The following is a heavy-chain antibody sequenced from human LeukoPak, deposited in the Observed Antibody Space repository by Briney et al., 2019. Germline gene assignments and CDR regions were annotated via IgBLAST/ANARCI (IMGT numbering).Heavy chain of an antibody. V-gene: IGHV3-23*01. CDR2: IGGSDGRT. CDR3: AKDSSSYDWGYMDV. CDR1: GFTFSTYA. D-gene: IGHD3-22*01. J-gene: IGHJ6*03. Sequence: PGGSLRLSWAASGFTFSTYAMMWVRQAPGKGLEGVSLIGGSDGRTRYADSVKGRFTISRDNSKNTLYLEMNSLRAEDTAVYYCAKDSSSYDWGYMDVWGKGTTVTISS.